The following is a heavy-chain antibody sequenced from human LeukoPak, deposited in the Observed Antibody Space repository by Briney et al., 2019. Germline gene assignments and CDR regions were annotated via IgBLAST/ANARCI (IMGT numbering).Heavy chain of an antibody. CDR2: INSIGSST. J-gene: IGHJ4*02. Sequence: GGSLRLSCAASGFTFSTYWMHWVRQAPGKGLVWVSRINSIGSSTHYADSVKGRFTISRDNAKNSLYLQMNSLRAEDTAVYYCARLGYCSGGSCYDDLDYWGQGTLVTVSS. CDR1: GFTFSTYW. D-gene: IGHD2-15*01. CDR3: ARLGYCSGGSCYDDLDY. V-gene: IGHV3-74*01.